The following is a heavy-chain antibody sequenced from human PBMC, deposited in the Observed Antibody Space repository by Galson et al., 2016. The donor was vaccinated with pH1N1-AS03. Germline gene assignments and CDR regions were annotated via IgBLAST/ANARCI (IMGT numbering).Heavy chain of an antibody. CDR3: ARGWYEIWTGYRVDPFDY. CDR2: ITSSGGSGPTI. J-gene: IGHJ4*02. V-gene: IGHV3-11*01. Sequence: SLRLSCAASGFTFSDYYMSWIRQAPGKGLGWISCITSSGGSGPTIYYADSVKGRFTISRDNAKNSLYLQMNSLRADDTVVYYCARGWYEIWTGYRVDPFDYWGQGALVTVSS. CDR1: GFTFSDYY. D-gene: IGHD3-9*01.